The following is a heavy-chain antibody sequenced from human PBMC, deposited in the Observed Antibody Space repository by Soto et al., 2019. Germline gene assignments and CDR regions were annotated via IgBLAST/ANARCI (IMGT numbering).Heavy chain of an antibody. CDR3: ARYRREAVAGYTPDN. D-gene: IGHD6-19*01. CDR2: VYNSGST. Sequence: SETLSLTCSVPGGSVNNKTYDWSWIRQPPGKGLEWIGYVYNSGSTNYNPSLKSRVTISEDTSKSQFSLKVNSMTAADTAVYYCARYRREAVAGYTPDNWGQGILVTVPS. CDR1: GGSVNNKTYD. V-gene: IGHV4-61*01. J-gene: IGHJ4*02.